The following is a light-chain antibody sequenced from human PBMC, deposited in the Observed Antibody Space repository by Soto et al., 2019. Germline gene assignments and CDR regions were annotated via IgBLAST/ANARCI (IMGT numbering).Light chain of an antibody. CDR1: QSVTSSH. V-gene: IGKV3-20*01. CDR2: DTS. Sequence: EIVLTQSPGTLSLSPGERATLSCRAGQSVTSSHLAWYQQKPGQAPRLLIYDTSRRATGIPDRFSGSASGTDFTLTVSRLEPEDFAVYYCQHYGGSPLYTFGQGTKMEIK. J-gene: IGKJ2*01. CDR3: QHYGGSPLYT.